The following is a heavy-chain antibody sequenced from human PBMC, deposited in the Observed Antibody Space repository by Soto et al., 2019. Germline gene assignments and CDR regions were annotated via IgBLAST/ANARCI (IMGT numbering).Heavy chain of an antibody. Sequence: PGGSLRLSCAASGFTFSSYSMNWVRQAPGKGLEWVSSISSSSSYIYYADSVKGRFTISRDNAKNSLYLQMNSLRAEDTVVYYCARDSSSGWFPRDAFDIWGQGTMVTVSS. CDR3: ARDSSSGWFPRDAFDI. CDR1: GFTFSSYS. CDR2: ISSSSSYI. V-gene: IGHV3-21*01. J-gene: IGHJ3*02. D-gene: IGHD6-19*01.